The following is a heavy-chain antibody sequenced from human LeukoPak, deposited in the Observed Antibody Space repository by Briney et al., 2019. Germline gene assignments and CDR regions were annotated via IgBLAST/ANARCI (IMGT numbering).Heavy chain of an antibody. V-gene: IGHV1-2*02. D-gene: IGHD3-3*01. CDR2: INPNSGGT. CDR3: ARALRDYDFWSGYYDY. Sequence: ASVKVSCKASGYTFTYYYIHWVRQAPGQGLEWMGWINPNSGGTNYAQKFQGRVTMTRDTSISTAYMELSRLRSDDTAVYYCARALRDYDFWSGYYDYWGQGTLVTVSS. J-gene: IGHJ4*02. CDR1: GYTFTYYY.